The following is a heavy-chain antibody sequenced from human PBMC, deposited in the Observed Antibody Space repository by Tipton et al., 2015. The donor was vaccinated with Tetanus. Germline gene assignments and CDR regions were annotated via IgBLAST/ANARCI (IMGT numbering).Heavy chain of an antibody. CDR2: IYYSGNT. CDR3: ARDLRRYQQNNWFDP. CDR1: GDSISFYY. J-gene: IGHJ5*02. Sequence: LRLSCTVSGDSISFYYWSWIRQPPGKGLGWIGYIYYSGNTKYNPSLKSRVTMSVDTSKNQFSLILTSVTPADTAVYYCARDLRRYQQNNWFDPWGQGTLVTVPS. V-gene: IGHV4-59*01. D-gene: IGHD2-2*01.